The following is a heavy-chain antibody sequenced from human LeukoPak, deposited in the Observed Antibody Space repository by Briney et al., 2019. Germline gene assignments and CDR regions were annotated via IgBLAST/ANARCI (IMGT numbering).Heavy chain of an antibody. CDR3: AATMVRGVHTHFDY. Sequence: SETLSLACTVSGGSITNYYWSWIRQPPGKGLEWIGYVYYSGSTNYNPSLKSRVTISVDTSKNQFSLKLSSVTAADTAVYYCAATMVRGVHTHFDYWGQGTLVTVSS. CDR1: GGSITNYY. CDR2: VYYSGST. V-gene: IGHV4-59*08. J-gene: IGHJ4*02. D-gene: IGHD3-10*01.